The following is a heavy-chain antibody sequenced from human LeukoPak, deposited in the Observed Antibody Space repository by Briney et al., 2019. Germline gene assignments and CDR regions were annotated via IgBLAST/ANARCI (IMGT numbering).Heavy chain of an antibody. Sequence: ASVKVSCKASGYTFTSYYMHWVRQAPGQGHEWMGIINPSGGSTSYARKFQGRVTMTRDTSTSTVYMELSSLRSEDTAVYYCARGMAKDVVVAAFANWGQGTLVTVSS. CDR3: ARGMAKDVVVAAFAN. J-gene: IGHJ4*02. D-gene: IGHD2-15*01. CDR1: GYTFTSYY. V-gene: IGHV1-46*01. CDR2: INPSGGST.